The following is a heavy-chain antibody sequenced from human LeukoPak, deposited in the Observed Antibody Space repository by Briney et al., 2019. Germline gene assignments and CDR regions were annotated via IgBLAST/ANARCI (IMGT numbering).Heavy chain of an antibody. V-gene: IGHV1-3*03. CDR3: ARSHIAVAELDP. J-gene: IGHJ5*02. CDR1: GYTFTSYA. Sequence: ASVKVSCKASGYTFTSYAMHWVRQAPGQRLEWMGWINAGNGNTKYSQEFQGRVTITRDTSASTAYMGLSSLRSEDMAVYYCARSHIAVAELDPWGQGTLVTVSS. CDR2: INAGNGNT. D-gene: IGHD6-19*01.